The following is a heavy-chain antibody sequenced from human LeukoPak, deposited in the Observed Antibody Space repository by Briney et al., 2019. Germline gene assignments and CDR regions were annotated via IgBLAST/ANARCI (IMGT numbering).Heavy chain of an antibody. Sequence: GGSLRLTCAASGFIFTGYFMSWVRQAPGKGLEWVASIKHDGSEKYYVDSVRGRFTISRDNTKNLLYLQMSSLRAEDTAVYYCATDRGWRTSGYYLYYFEYWGQGTLVTFSS. CDR2: IKHDGSEK. V-gene: IGHV3-7*01. D-gene: IGHD3-3*01. CDR3: ATDRGWRTSGYYLYYFEY. J-gene: IGHJ4*02. CDR1: GFIFTGYF.